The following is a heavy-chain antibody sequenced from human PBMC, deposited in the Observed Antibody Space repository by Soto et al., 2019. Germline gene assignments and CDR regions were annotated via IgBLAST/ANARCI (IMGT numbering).Heavy chain of an antibody. J-gene: IGHJ4*02. CDR1: GGAFSGYQ. V-gene: IGHV4-34*01. D-gene: IGHD6-19*01. CDR3: ARGKWLDNY. Sequence: QVQLQQWGAGLLKPSETLSLTCAVYGGAFSGYQWSWIRQSPGKGLEWIGEINHSGTTNYNPSLNSRLTISVDTSKNQFSLKLSSVTAADTAVYYCARGKWLDNYWGQGTLVTVSS. CDR2: INHSGTT.